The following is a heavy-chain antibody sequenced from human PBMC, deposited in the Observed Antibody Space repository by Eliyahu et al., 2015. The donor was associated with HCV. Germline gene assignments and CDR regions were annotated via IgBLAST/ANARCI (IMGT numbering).Heavy chain of an antibody. V-gene: IGHV3-9*01. Sequence: EVQLVESGGGLVQPGRSLRLSCAASGXTFGDYAMHWVRQAPGKGLGWVSGISWNSGSIGYADSVKGRFTISRDNAKNSLYLQMNSLRAEDTALYYCAKGSGGGTTVTHYFDYWGQGTLVTVSS. CDR2: ISWNSGSI. CDR1: GXTFGDYA. D-gene: IGHD4-17*01. J-gene: IGHJ4*02. CDR3: AKGSGGGTTVTHYFDY.